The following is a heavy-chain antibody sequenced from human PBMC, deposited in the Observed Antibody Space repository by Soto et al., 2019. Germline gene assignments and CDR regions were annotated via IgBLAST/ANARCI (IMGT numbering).Heavy chain of an antibody. CDR2: ISAYNANA. Sequence: QIQLLQTGAEVKKPGASVKVTCKASGYTFRNFGISWVRQAPGQGLEWMGWISAYNANANHAQKFQGRLTMTADTSTSTAYMELRSLMSDATAVYSCARENSYFDYWGQGTLVTVSS. CDR1: GYTFRNFG. J-gene: IGHJ4*02. V-gene: IGHV1-18*01. CDR3: ARENSYFDY.